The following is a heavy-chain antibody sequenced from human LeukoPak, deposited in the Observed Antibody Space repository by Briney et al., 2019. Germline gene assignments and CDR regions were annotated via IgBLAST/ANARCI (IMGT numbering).Heavy chain of an antibody. CDR2: ISAYNGNT. J-gene: IGHJ6*02. Sequence: GASVKVSCKASGYTFTSYGISWVRQAPGQGLEWMGWISAYNGNTNYAQKLQGRVTMTTDTSTSTAYMELRSLRSDDTAVYYCARANSNSVTRLGMDVWGQGTTVTVSS. CDR3: ARANSNSVTRLGMDV. D-gene: IGHD4-17*01. CDR1: GYTFTSYG. V-gene: IGHV1-18*01.